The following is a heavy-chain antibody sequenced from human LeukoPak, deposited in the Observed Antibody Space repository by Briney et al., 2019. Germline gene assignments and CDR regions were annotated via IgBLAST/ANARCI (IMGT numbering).Heavy chain of an antibody. D-gene: IGHD3-10*01. CDR2: IKSKTDGGTT. CDR3: TTGVIWFGELSPDYYYYYGMDV. V-gene: IGHV3-15*01. J-gene: IGHJ6*02. CDR1: GFTFSNAW. Sequence: GGSLRLSCAASGFTFSNAWMSWVRQAPGKGLEWVDRIKSKTDGGTTDYAAPVKGRFTISRDDSKNTLYLQMNSLKTEDTAVYYCTTGVIWFGELSPDYYYYYGMDVWGQGTTVTVSS.